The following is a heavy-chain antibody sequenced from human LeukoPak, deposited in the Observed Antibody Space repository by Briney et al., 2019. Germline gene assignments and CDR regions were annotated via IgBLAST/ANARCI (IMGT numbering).Heavy chain of an antibody. V-gene: IGHV3-23*01. D-gene: IGHD6-13*01. Sequence: GGSLRLSCAASGFTFSSYAMSWVRQAPGKGLEWVSAISGSGGSTYYADSVKGRFTISRDNSKNTLYLQMNSLRTEDTALYYCAKANYSSSPFDYWGQGTLVTVSS. J-gene: IGHJ4*02. CDR3: AKANYSSSPFDY. CDR1: GFTFSSYA. CDR2: ISGSGGST.